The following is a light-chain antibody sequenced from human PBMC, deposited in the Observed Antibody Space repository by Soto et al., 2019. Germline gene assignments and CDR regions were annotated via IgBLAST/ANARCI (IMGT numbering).Light chain of an antibody. J-gene: IGLJ3*02. V-gene: IGLV5-45*03. CDR3: MIWHRSTWV. CDR1: SGISVGSHR. CDR2: YDSDSDN. Sequence: QAVVTQPSSLSASPGASASLTCTLRSGISVGSHRIYWYQQKPGSPPHYLLRYDSDSDNQQGSGVPSRFSGFKDASANAGILRISGVQSEDEADYYCMIWHRSTWVFGGGTKVTVL.